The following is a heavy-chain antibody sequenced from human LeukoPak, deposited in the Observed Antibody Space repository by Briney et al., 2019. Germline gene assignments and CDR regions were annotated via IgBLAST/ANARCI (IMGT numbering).Heavy chain of an antibody. CDR1: GGSISSYY. V-gene: IGHV4-59*01. D-gene: IGHD6-13*01. J-gene: IGHJ4*02. Sequence: SETLSLTCTVSGGSISSYYWSWIRQPPGKGLEWVGYIYYSGSTNYNPSLKSRVTISVDTSKNQFSLKLSSVTAADTAVYYCARQMGSSWFPNFDYWGQGTLVTVSS. CDR3: ARQMGSSWFPNFDY. CDR2: IYYSGST.